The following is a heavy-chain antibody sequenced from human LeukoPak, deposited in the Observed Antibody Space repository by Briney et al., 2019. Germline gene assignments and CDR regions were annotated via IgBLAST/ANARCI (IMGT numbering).Heavy chain of an antibody. V-gene: IGHV3-33*01. Sequence: GGSLRLSCAASGFTFSSYGMHWVRQAPGKGLEWVAVIWYDGSNKYYADSVKGRFTISRDNSKNTLFLQMNSLRAEDTAVYYCARDSTGYWYFDLWGRGTLVSVSS. CDR1: GFTFSSYG. CDR3: ARDSTGYWYFDL. D-gene: IGHD3-3*02. CDR2: IWYDGSNK. J-gene: IGHJ2*01.